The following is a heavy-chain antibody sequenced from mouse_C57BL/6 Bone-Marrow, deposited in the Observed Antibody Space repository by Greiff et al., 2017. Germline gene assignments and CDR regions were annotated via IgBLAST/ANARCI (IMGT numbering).Heavy chain of an antibody. CDR1: GFTFSDYY. J-gene: IGHJ4*01. D-gene: IGHD2-4*01. CDR3: ASLYYEYDRGYYYSMDY. CDR2: ISNGGGST. V-gene: IGHV5-12*01. Sequence: EVMLVESGGGLVQPGGSLKLSCAASGFTFSDYYMYWVRQTPEQRLEWVGYISNGGGSTYYPDTVKGRFTISRDNAKNTLYLQMSRLKSEDTAMYYCASLYYEYDRGYYYSMDYWGQGTSATVSS.